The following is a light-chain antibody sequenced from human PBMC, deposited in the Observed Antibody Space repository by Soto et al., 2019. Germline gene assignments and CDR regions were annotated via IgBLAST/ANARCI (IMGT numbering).Light chain of an antibody. Sequence: IVLTQSPGTLSLSPWERATLSCRASQSVSSHLAWYQQRPGQAPRLLIYGASSRATGIPGRFSGSGSGTEFTLTINSLQAEDCAVYYCQQYYNWPRTFGQGTRLEIK. CDR3: QQYYNWPRT. J-gene: IGKJ5*01. CDR2: GAS. V-gene: IGKV3D-15*01. CDR1: QSVSSH.